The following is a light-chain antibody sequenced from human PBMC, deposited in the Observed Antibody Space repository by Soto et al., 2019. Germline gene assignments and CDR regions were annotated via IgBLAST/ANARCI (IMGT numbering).Light chain of an antibody. Sequence: QSALTQPRSVSGSPGQSVTISCTGTNSNVGGYNYVSWYQQHPGKAPRVIIYDVSRRPSGVPDRFSGSKSGNTASLTISGLQAEDDADYYCCSLASAYDFWVFGGGTKLTVL. CDR2: DVS. CDR1: NSNVGGYNY. V-gene: IGLV2-11*01. CDR3: CSLASAYDFWV. J-gene: IGLJ3*02.